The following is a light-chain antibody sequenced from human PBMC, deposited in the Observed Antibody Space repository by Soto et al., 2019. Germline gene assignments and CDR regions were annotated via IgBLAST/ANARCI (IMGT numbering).Light chain of an antibody. V-gene: IGKV3-15*01. Sequence: EIVMTQSPATLSVSPGERDTLSCRASQSVSSNLAWYQQKPGQAPRLLIYGASTRATGIPARFSGSGSGTEFTLTISSLEPEDAALYYCQQYNNWPITFGQGTRLEIK. J-gene: IGKJ5*01. CDR3: QQYNNWPIT. CDR1: QSVSSN. CDR2: GAS.